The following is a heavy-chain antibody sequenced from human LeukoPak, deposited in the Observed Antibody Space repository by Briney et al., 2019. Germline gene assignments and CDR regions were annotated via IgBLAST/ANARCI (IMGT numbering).Heavy chain of an antibody. D-gene: IGHD5-18*01. CDR2: IYYSGST. V-gene: IGHV4-59*01. Sequence: SETLSLTCTVSGGSISSYYWSWIRQPPGEGLEWIGYIYYSGSTNYNPSLKSRVTISVDTSKNQFSLKLSSVTAADTAVYYCARLPFNTAMVSYYFDYWGQGTLVTVSS. CDR3: ARLPFNTAMVSYYFDY. CDR1: GGSISSYY. J-gene: IGHJ4*02.